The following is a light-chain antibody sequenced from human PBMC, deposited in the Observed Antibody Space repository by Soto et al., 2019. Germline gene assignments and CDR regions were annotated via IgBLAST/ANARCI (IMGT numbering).Light chain of an antibody. CDR3: SSYTRSGSLGV. CDR1: SSDVGGYDY. J-gene: IGLJ1*01. Sequence: QSALTQPASVSGSLGQSITISCAGTSSDVGGYDYVSWYQHHPGKAPKLLIYEVSNRPSGVSNRFSGSKSGNTASLTISGLQADDEADYYCSSYTRSGSLGVFGTGTTLTVL. V-gene: IGLV2-14*01. CDR2: EVS.